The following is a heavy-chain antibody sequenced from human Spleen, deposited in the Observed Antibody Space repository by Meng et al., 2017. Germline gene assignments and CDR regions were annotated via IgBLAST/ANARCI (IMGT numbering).Heavy chain of an antibody. Sequence: QGQQQQWGAGLLKPSETLSLTCVVSGGSFSDYYWSWIRQPPGKGLEWIGEINHSGSTNYNPSLESRATISVDTSQNNLSLKLSSVTAADSAVYYCASWIYSCGWQWGQGTLVTVSS. CDR1: GGSFSDYY. CDR3: ASWIYSCGWQ. CDR2: INHSGST. D-gene: IGHD6-19*01. V-gene: IGHV4-34*01. J-gene: IGHJ4*02.